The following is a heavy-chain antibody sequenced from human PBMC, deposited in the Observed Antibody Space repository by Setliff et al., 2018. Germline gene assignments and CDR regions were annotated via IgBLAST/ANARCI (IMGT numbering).Heavy chain of an antibody. CDR1: GGTFSSYG. J-gene: IGHJ6*03. D-gene: IGHD3-22*01. CDR2: TIPMFGTT. CDR3: VREGVDSRSSTDYRYYMDV. Sequence: SVKVSCKASGGTFSSYGISWVRQAPGQGLEWMGGTIPMFGTTNYARKFQGRVTIITDESTSTAFMQLSSLRSDDTAVYYCVREGVDSRSSTDYRYYMDVWGKGTTVTVSS. V-gene: IGHV1-69*05.